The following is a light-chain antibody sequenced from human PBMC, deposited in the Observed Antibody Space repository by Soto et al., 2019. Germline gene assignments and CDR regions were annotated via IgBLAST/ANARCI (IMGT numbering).Light chain of an antibody. J-gene: IGLJ2*01. Sequence: QSVLTQPPSASRTPGQRVAISCSGSSPNIGSNFAYWYQHFPGTAPKLLILRNNQRPSGVPDRFSASKSGTSASLSISGLRPEDEADYYCAAWDDSLKSVVFGGGTKLTVL. V-gene: IGLV1-47*01. CDR2: RNN. CDR3: AAWDDSLKSVV. CDR1: SPNIGSNF.